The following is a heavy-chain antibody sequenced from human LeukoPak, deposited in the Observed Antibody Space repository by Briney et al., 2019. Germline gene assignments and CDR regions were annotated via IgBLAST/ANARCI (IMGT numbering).Heavy chain of an antibody. CDR1: GFTFSSYE. D-gene: IGHD2-21*02. CDR3: AKDFVVVPGNVNYFDY. V-gene: IGHV3-48*03. Sequence: GGSLRLSCAASGFTFSSYEMNWVRQAPGKGLEWVSYISSSGSTIYYADSVKGRFTVSRDNAKNTLYVQMKSLRAEDTAVYYCAKDFVVVPGNVNYFDYWGQGTLVTVSS. J-gene: IGHJ4*02. CDR2: ISSSGSTI.